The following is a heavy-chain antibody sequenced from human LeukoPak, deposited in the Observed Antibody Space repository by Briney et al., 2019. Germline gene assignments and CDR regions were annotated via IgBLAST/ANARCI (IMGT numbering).Heavy chain of an antibody. D-gene: IGHD3-10*01. V-gene: IGHV3-53*01. Sequence: GGSLRLSCAASGFTVSSNYMSWFRQPPGKGLEGAQVIYSGGSTYYADSVKGRFTISRDNSKNTLYLQMNSLRAEDTAVYYCAKAVRSMVTGGGYFDSWGQGTLVTVSS. CDR3: AKAVRSMVTGGGYFDS. CDR2: IYSGGST. J-gene: IGHJ4*02. CDR1: GFTVSSNY.